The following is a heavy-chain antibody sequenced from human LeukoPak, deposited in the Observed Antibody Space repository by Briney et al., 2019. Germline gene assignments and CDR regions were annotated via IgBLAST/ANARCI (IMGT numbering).Heavy chain of an antibody. J-gene: IGHJ4*02. Sequence: SETLSLTCDVSGVSINTCCYYWTWIRQPPGKGLEWIGYKYYSGSTRYNSSLRSRLTISLDSSKNQFSLRLTSVTAADTAVYYCARYGSGSYHFDYWGQGTLVTVSS. V-gene: IGHV4-61*01. CDR1: GVSINTCCYY. CDR3: ARYGSGSYHFDY. D-gene: IGHD3-10*01. CDR2: KYYSGST.